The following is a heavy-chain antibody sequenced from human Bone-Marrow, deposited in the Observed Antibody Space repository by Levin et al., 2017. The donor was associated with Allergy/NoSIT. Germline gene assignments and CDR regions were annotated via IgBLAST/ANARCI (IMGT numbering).Heavy chain of an antibody. CDR2: IIPILDAP. D-gene: IGHD2-2*01. V-gene: IGHV1-69*01. J-gene: IGHJ4*02. Sequence: KISCKAPGGTFSNYAVSWVRQAPGQGLEWMGGIIPILDAPHYARKFQGRLTITVDESTSTVHMALSSLRSEDTAVYFCVGFCASSTCSSVAYWGQGTLVTVSS. CDR3: VGFCASSTCSSVAY. CDR1: GGTFSNYA.